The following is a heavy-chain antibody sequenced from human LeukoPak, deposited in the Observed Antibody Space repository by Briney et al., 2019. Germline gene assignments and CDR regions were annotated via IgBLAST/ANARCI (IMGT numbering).Heavy chain of an antibody. V-gene: IGHV3-7*01. CDR3: ARAPSRRYTYRYGDF. CDR1: GFTFTANW. D-gene: IGHD5-18*01. J-gene: IGHJ4*02. Sequence: GESLRLSCAVSGFTFTANWMRWFRQAPGNGLEWVGIISEDGSEQYYVPSVKGRLTISRDSATHSVYRQMNSLRAEDTSVYYCARAPSRRYTYRYGDFWGQGVLVTVSP. CDR2: ISEDGSEQ.